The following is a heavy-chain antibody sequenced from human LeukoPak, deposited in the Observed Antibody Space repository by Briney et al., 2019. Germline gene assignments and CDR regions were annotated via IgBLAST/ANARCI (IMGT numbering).Heavy chain of an antibody. CDR3: AKDGGNWAFDI. D-gene: IGHD3-16*01. Sequence: GGSLRLSCAASRFTFSSYGMHWVRQAPGKGPEWVAFTWYDGGNKYYGDSVKGRFTISRDNSKNTLYLQMNSLRAEDTAVYYCAKDGGNWAFDIWGQGTMVTVSS. CDR1: RFTFSSYG. CDR2: TWYDGGNK. V-gene: IGHV3-30*02. J-gene: IGHJ3*02.